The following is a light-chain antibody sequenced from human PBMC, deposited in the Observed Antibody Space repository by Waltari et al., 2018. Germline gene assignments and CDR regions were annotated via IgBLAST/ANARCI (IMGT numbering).Light chain of an antibody. CDR1: SGHSSYA. CDR2: INSDGSH. Sequence: QLVVTQSPSASASLGASVKFTCTLTSGHSSYAIAWHQQQPEKGPRYLMKINSDGSHKKGDGIPDRCSGSSSGAERYLTISSLQSEDEADYYCQTWGTGTWVFGGGTKLTVL. CDR3: QTWGTGTWV. V-gene: IGLV4-69*01. J-gene: IGLJ3*02.